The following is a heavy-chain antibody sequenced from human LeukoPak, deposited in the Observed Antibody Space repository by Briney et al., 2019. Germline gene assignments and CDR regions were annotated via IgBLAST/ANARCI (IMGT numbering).Heavy chain of an antibody. CDR1: GGTFSSYA. J-gene: IGHJ1*01. D-gene: IGHD3-22*01. V-gene: IGHV1-69*05. CDR3: ARGQINYDSSGYYYGYFQH. Sequence: SVKVSCKASGGTFSSYAISWVRQAPGQGLEWMGGIIPIFGTANYAQKFQGRVTITTDESTSTAYMELSRLRSEDTAVYYCARGQINYDSSGYYYGYFQHWGQGTLVTVSS. CDR2: IIPIFGTA.